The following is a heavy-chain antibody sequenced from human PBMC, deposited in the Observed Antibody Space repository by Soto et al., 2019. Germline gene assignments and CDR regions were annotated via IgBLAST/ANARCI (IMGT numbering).Heavy chain of an antibody. CDR2: ISDGGDLT. J-gene: IGHJ3*02. CDR3: ARRVIGSSRAFDI. V-gene: IGHV3-23*01. Sequence: VGSLRLSCAASGFAFSSHPMSWARQAPEKGLEWVAGISDGGDLTYNADSVRGRFTISRDNSRNTLYLQMNSLRAEDTAVYYCARRVIGSSRAFDIWGQGTMVTVSS. CDR1: GFAFSSHP. D-gene: IGHD3-10*01.